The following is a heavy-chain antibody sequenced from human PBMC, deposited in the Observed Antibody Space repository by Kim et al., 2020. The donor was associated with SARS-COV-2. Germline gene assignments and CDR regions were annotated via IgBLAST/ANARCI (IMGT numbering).Heavy chain of an antibody. D-gene: IGHD3-10*01. CDR2: INHSGST. J-gene: IGHJ3*02. Sequence: SETLSLTCAVYGGSFSGYYWSWIRQPPGKGLEWIGEINHSGSTNYNPSLKSRVTISVDTSKNQFSLKLSSVTAADTAVYYCASLKIAKLLWFGEKKRYDAFDIWGQGTMVTVSS. V-gene: IGHV4-34*01. CDR3: ASLKIAKLLWFGEKKRYDAFDI. CDR1: GGSFSGYY.